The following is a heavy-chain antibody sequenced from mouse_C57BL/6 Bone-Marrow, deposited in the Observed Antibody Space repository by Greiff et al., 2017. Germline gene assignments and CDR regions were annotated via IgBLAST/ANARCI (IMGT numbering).Heavy chain of an antibody. D-gene: IGHD2-3*01. CDR1: GFNIKNTY. Sequence: VPLQQSVAELVRPGASVKLSCTASGFNIKNTYMHWVKQRPDQGLEWIGRIDPANGNTKYAPKFQGKATITADTSSNTAYLQLSSLTSEDTAIYYCASRDGLLGYFDYWGQGTTLTVSS. J-gene: IGHJ2*01. CDR3: ASRDGLLGYFDY. CDR2: IDPANGNT. V-gene: IGHV14-3*01.